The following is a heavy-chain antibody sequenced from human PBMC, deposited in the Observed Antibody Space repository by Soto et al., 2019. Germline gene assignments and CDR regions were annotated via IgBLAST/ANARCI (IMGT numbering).Heavy chain of an antibody. V-gene: IGHV6-1*01. D-gene: IGHD5-12*01. CDR2: TLYRSKWYH. J-gene: IGHJ4*02. CDR3: VGGFPGYYFDS. CDR1: GDSVSSKSAA. Sequence: PSQTLSLTCVISGDSVSSKSAAWYWIRQSPSRGLEWLGRTLYRSKWYHEYAASVKSRIIINPDTSKSQFTLQLNSVTPEDTAIYYCVGGFPGYYFDSWAQGTLVTVSS.